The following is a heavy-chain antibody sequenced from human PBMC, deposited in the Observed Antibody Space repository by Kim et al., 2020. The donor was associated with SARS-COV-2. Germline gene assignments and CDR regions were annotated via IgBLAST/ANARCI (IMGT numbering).Heavy chain of an antibody. CDR3: ARIYSSYFYMDV. J-gene: IGHJ6*03. Sequence: YYSPSLQSRVTMSADTSKNQFFLKLSSVTAADTAVYYCARIYSSYFYMDVWGKGTSVTVSS. V-gene: IGHV4-39*01.